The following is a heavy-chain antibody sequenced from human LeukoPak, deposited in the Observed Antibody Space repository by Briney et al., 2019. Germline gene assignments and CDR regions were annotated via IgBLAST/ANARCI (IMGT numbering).Heavy chain of an antibody. CDR2: IYYSGST. CDR1: GGSIGSSSCY. Sequence: LETLSLTCTVSGGSIGSSSCYWGWIRQPPGKGLKWIGSIYYSGSTYYNPSLESRVTISVDTSKNQFSLKLSSVTAADTAIYFCARRGYYYDSPYFQHWGQGTLVTVSS. J-gene: IGHJ1*01. CDR3: ARRGYYYDSPYFQH. D-gene: IGHD3-22*01. V-gene: IGHV4-39*01.